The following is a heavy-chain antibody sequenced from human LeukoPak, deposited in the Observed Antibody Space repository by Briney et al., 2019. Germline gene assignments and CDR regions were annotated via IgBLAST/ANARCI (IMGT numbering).Heavy chain of an antibody. CDR2: INPNSGGT. V-gene: IGHV1-2*02. CDR3: ARDHTLRYFDWLSSYYYYGMDV. D-gene: IGHD3-9*01. Sequence: GASVKVSCKASGYXFTGYYIHWVRQAPGQGLEWMGWINPNSGGTNYAQKFQGRVTMTRDTSISTAYMELSRLRSDDTAVYYCARDHTLRYFDWLSSYYYYGMDVWGQGTTVTVSS. CDR1: GYXFTGYY. J-gene: IGHJ6*02.